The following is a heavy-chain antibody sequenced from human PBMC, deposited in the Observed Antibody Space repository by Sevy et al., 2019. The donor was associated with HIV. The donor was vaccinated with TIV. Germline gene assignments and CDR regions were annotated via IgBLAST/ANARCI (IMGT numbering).Heavy chain of an antibody. CDR3: ASHATPLWFGEYVYYYGMDV. CDR2: IYSGGST. Sequence: GGSLRLSCAASGFTVSSNYMSWVRQAPGKGLEWVSVIYSGGSTYYADSVKGRFTISRDNSKNTLYLQMNSLRAEDTAVYYCASHATPLWFGEYVYYYGMDVWGQGTTVIVSS. CDR1: GFTVSSNY. V-gene: IGHV3-53*01. J-gene: IGHJ6*02. D-gene: IGHD3-10*01.